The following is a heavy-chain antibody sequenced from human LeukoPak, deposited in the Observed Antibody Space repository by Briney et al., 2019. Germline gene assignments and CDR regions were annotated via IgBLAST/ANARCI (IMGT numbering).Heavy chain of an antibody. D-gene: IGHD4-23*01. J-gene: IGHJ3*02. Sequence: SETLSLTCTVSGGSISSYYWSWIRQPPGKGLEWIGYVYYSGSTNYNPSLKSRVTISVDTSKNHFSLKLSSVTAADTAVYYCASISTVVLPGAFDIWGQGTMVTVSS. CDR3: ASISTVVLPGAFDI. CDR1: GGSISSYY. CDR2: VYYSGST. V-gene: IGHV4-59*08.